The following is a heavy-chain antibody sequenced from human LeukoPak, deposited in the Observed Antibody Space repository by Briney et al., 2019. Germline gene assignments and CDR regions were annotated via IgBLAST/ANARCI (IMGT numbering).Heavy chain of an antibody. CDR2: INHSGST. CDR1: GGSFSGYY. D-gene: IGHD2-2*01. Sequence: PSETLSLTCAVYGGSFSGYYWSWIRQPPGKGLEWIGEINHSGSTNYNPSLKSRVTISVDTSKNQFSLKLSSVTAADTAVYYCARAGAVVVPAAISRTKVRNWFDPWGQGTLVTVSS. V-gene: IGHV4-34*01. J-gene: IGHJ5*02. CDR3: ARAGAVVVPAAISRTKVRNWFDP.